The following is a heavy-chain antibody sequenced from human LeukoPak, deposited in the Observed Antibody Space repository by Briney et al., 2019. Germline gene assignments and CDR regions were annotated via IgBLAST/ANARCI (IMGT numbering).Heavy chain of an antibody. CDR2: VTGEGSS. D-gene: IGHD3-22*01. CDR1: GFIFSNYW. Sequence: GGSLRLSCAASGFIFSNYWMHWVRQHPGKEPVWVARVTGEGSSIYADSVKGRFTISRGNAKNRVSLQMNSLRVEDTGVYYCVRESSGYASWGQGTLVTVS. J-gene: IGHJ5*02. CDR3: VRESSGYAS. V-gene: IGHV3-74*01.